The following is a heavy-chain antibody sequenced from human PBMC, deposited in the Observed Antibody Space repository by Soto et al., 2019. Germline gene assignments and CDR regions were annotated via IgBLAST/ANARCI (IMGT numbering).Heavy chain of an antibody. CDR1: GGTFSSYA. Sequence: SVKVSCKASGGTFSSYAISWVRQAPGQGLEWTGGIIPIFGTANYAQKFQGRVTITADESTSTAYMELSSLRSEDTAVYYCARDRCRGGSCYSGSYYYYGMDVWGQGTTVTVSS. V-gene: IGHV1-69*13. D-gene: IGHD2-15*01. CDR2: IIPIFGTA. J-gene: IGHJ6*02. CDR3: ARDRCRGGSCYSGSYYYYGMDV.